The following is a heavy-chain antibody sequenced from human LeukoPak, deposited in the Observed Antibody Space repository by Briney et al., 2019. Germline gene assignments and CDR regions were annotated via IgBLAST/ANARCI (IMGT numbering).Heavy chain of an antibody. V-gene: IGHV4-30-4*01. Sequence: PSETLSLTCTVSGGSINSGDSYWSWIRQPPGKGLEWIGYTYYSGSTYYNPSLKSRVTISVDTSKNQFSLKLSSVTAADTAVYYCARERALWFDGMDVWGQGTTVTVSS. CDR1: GGSINSGDSY. CDR2: TYYSGST. CDR3: ARERALWFDGMDV. J-gene: IGHJ6*02. D-gene: IGHD3-10*01.